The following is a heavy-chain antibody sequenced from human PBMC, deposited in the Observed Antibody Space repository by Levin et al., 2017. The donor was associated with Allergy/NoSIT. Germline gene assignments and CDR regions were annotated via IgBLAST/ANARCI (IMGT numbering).Heavy chain of an antibody. CDR2: ISGSGGST. CDR1: GFTFSSYA. D-gene: IGHD1-26*01. Sequence: RPGGSLRLSCAASGFTFSSYAMSWVRQAPGKGLEWVSAISGSGGSTYYADSVKGRFTISRDNSKNTLYLQMNSLRAEDTAVYYCAKDDWSSGSYYVMDAFDIWGQGTMVTVSS. J-gene: IGHJ3*02. V-gene: IGHV3-23*01. CDR3: AKDDWSSGSYYVMDAFDI.